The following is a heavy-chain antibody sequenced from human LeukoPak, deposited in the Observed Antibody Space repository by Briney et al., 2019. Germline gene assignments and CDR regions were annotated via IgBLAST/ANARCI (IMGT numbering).Heavy chain of an antibody. J-gene: IGHJ6*03. D-gene: IGHD6-19*01. Sequence: SETLSLTCTVSGGSISSYYWSWIRQPPGKGLEWIGYIYYSGSTNYNPSLKSRVTISVDTSKNQFSLKLSSVTAADTAVYYCARGGQWLAPIYLGYYYYYMDVWGKGTTVTVSS. V-gene: IGHV4-59*01. CDR2: IYYSGST. CDR1: GGSISSYY. CDR3: ARGGQWLAPIYLGYYYYYMDV.